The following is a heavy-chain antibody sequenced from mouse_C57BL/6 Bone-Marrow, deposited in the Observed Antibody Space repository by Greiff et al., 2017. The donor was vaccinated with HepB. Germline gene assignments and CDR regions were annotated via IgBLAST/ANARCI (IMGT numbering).Heavy chain of an antibody. Sequence: QVTLKVSGPGILQPSQTLSLTCSFSGFSLSTFGMGVGWIRQPSGRGLEWLAHIWWDDDKYYNPALKSRRTISKDTSKNQVFLKIAKVDTADTATYYGARIRAYCSNPAWFAYWGQGTLVTVSA. CDR2: IWWDDDK. CDR1: GFSLSTFGMG. CDR3: ARIRAYCSNPAWFAY. V-gene: IGHV8-8*01. J-gene: IGHJ3*01. D-gene: IGHD2-5*01.